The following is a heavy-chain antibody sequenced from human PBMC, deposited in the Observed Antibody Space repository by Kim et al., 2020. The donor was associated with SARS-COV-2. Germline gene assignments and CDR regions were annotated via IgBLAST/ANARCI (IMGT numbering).Heavy chain of an antibody. CDR1: GYTFTGYY. V-gene: IGHV1-2*04. CDR2: INPNSGGT. Sequence: ASVKVSCKASGYTFTGYYMHWVRQAPGQGLEWMGWINPNSGGTNYAQKFQGWVTMTRDTSISTAYMELSRLRSDDTAVYYCARGGSVLLWFGELTSSFDYWGQGTLVTVSS. J-gene: IGHJ4*02. D-gene: IGHD3-10*01. CDR3: ARGGSVLLWFGELTSSFDY.